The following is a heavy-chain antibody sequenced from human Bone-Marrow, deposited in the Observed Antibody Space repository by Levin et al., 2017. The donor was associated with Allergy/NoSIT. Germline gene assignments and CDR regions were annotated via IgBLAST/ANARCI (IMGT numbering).Heavy chain of an antibody. CDR3: ARLSEIYSGYEFDS. D-gene: IGHD5-12*01. CDR1: GDSIKSYY. J-gene: IGHJ4*02. CDR2: THYTGSA. V-gene: IGHV4-59*08. Sequence: PSQTLSLTCTVSGDSIKSYYWTWIRQPPGKGLEWIGYTHYTGSASYNPSLKSRVSISVDIAESHLSLRFNSVTAADTAVYYCARLSEIYSGYEFDSWGQGTLVTVSS.